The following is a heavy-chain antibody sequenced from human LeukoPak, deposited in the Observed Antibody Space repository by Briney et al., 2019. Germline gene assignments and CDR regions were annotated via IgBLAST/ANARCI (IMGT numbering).Heavy chain of an antibody. V-gene: IGHV3-74*01. J-gene: IGHJ3*01. CDR3: ATDAGHAFSF. CDR2: IYCGGSST. CDR1: GFTFSTAW. Sequence: PGGSLRLSCAASGFTFSTAWMHWVRQAPGKGLVWVSRIYCGGSSTTYADSVKGRFTIARDNAKNKLYLQMNSLRAEDTAVYYCATDAGHAFSFWGQGTMVTVSS.